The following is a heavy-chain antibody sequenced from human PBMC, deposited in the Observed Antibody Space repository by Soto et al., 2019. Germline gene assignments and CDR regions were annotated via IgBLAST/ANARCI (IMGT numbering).Heavy chain of an antibody. CDR3: DGGWYCGGY. J-gene: IGHJ4*02. V-gene: IGHV3-23*01. CDR2: ISDSGGST. CDR1: GFTFSSYG. Sequence: EVQLLESGGGLVQPGGSLRLSCAASGFTFSSYGMSWVRQAPGKGLEWVSTISDSGGSTYYADTVKGRFTISRDNSKNTLYLPMNSLRAEDSAVYYCDGGWYCGGYWGRGTLVTVSS. D-gene: IGHD6-19*01.